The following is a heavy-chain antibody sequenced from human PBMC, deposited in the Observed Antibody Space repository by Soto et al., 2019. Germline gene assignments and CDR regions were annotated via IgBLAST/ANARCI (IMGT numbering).Heavy chain of an antibody. Sequence: SETLSLTCAVSGGSISSSNWWSWVRQPPGKGLEWIGEIYHSGSTNYNPSLKSRVTISVDKSKNQFSLKLSSVTAADTAVYYCARWYGSNWYLLDYWSQGTLVTVSS. CDR2: IYHSGST. D-gene: IGHD6-13*01. V-gene: IGHV4-4*02. J-gene: IGHJ4*02. CDR1: GGSISSSNW. CDR3: ARWYGSNWYLLDY.